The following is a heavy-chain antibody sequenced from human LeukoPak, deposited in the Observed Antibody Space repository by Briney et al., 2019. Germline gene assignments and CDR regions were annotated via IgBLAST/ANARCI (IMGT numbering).Heavy chain of an antibody. D-gene: IGHD3-22*01. CDR3: ARLLDISDH. CDR2: ITGSGSTK. Sequence: PGGSLRLSCAASGFTFSTYEMNWVRQAPGKGLEWLSYITGSGSTKYYADSVRGRFTISRDNSKNSLYLQINSLRAEDTAVYYCARLLDISDHWGQGTLVNVSS. V-gene: IGHV3-48*03. CDR1: GFTFSTYE. J-gene: IGHJ4*02.